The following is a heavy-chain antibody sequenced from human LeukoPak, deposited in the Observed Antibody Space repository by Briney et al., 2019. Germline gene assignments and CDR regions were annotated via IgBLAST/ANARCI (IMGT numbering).Heavy chain of an antibody. CDR1: GFTFGDHS. CDR2: IRSKAYGGTA. D-gene: IGHD3-9*01. V-gene: IGHV3-49*05. Sequence: KSGGPLRLSCTASGFTFGDHSVSWFRQAPGKAREWVGFIRSKAYGGTAEYAASVKGRFTISRDDSKRVAYLQMDSLKTEDTAVYYCTREIRYFDWFQADYWGQGTLVTVSS. J-gene: IGHJ4*02. CDR3: TREIRYFDWFQADY.